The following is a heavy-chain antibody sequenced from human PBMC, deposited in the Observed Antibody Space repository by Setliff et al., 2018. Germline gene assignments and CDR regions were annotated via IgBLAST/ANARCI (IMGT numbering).Heavy chain of an antibody. CDR2: IYYSGST. CDR1: GGSFSGYY. CDR3: ARVALVVVIRNAFDI. V-gene: IGHV4-34*01. J-gene: IGHJ3*02. D-gene: IGHD2-21*01. Sequence: SETLSLTCAVYGGSFSGYYWSWIRQPPGKGLEWIGSIYYSGSTYYNPSLKSRVTISVDTSKNQFSLKLSSVTAADTAVYYCARVALVVVIRNAFDIWGQGTMVT.